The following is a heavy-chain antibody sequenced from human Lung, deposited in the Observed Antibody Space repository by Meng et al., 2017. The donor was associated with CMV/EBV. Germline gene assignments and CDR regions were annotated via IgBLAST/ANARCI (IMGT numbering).Heavy chain of an antibody. D-gene: IGHD2/OR15-2a*01. CDR3: ASTPQRRTTYNDY. V-gene: IGHV3-53*01. CDR1: GFTVSSNY. CDR2: IYSGGST. J-gene: IGHJ4*02. Sequence: GESXKISCAASGFTVSSNYMSWVRQAPGKGLEWVSVIYSGGSTYYADSVKGRFTISRDNSKNTLYLQMNSLRAEDTAVYYCASTPQRRTTYNDYWGQGTVVTVYS.